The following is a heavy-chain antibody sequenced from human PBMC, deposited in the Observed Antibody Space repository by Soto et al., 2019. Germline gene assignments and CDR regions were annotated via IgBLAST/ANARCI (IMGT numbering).Heavy chain of an antibody. CDR3: AKDRGGLALYFDY. D-gene: IGHD3-16*01. CDR1: GITLSSSG. CDR2: ISYDGSSG. J-gene: IGHJ4*01. V-gene: IGHV3-30*19. Sequence: QVQLVESGGGVVQPGRSLRLCCAASGITLSSSGMHWVRQAPGKGLEWVALISYDGSSGYYADSVKGRFTISRDNSKNTVYLQMNSLRGEDAAVYYCAKDRGGLALYFDYWGHGTLVSVSS.